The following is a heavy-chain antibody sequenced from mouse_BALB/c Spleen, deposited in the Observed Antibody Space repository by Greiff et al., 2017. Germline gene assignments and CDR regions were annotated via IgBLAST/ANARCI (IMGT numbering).Heavy chain of an antibody. Sequence: EVQLVESGGGLVKPGGSLKLSCAASGFTFSDYYMYWVRQTPEKRLEWVATISDGGSYTYYPDSVKGRFTISRDNAKNNLYLQMSSLKSEDTAMYYCARGAYYRYDGAMDYWGQGTSVTVSS. D-gene: IGHD2-14*01. CDR2: ISDGGSYT. V-gene: IGHV5-4*02. J-gene: IGHJ4*01. CDR1: GFTFSDYY. CDR3: ARGAYYRYDGAMDY.